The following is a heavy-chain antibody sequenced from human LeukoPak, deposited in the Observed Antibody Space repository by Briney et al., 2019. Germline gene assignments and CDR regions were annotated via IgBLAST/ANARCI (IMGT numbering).Heavy chain of an antibody. J-gene: IGHJ5*02. D-gene: IGHD1-26*01. CDR1: GGSVRRGNYY. CDR2: IYTSGTT. Sequence: PSQTLSLTCTVSGGSVRRGNYYWTWIRQPAGSGLEWIGRIYTSGTTDYNPSLRTRVTISVDASRNQFSLNLSSVTAADTAVYYCARVGWELLGWFDPWGQGTLVTVSS. CDR3: ARVGWELLGWFDP. V-gene: IGHV4-61*02.